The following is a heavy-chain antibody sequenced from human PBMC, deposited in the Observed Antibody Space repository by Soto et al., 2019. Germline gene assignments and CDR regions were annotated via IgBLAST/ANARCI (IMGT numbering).Heavy chain of an antibody. Sequence: DVQLVESGGGLVQPGRSLRLSCAASGFTFDDFAMHWVRQVPGKGLEWVSGISWDSTGIGYADSVKGRFTISRDNAKNSLYLQMDSLRGEDTALYYCAKDFHEIDDGDYRYYFYGMDVWGQGTTVTVSS. D-gene: IGHD4-17*01. V-gene: IGHV3-9*01. CDR3: AKDFHEIDDGDYRYYFYGMDV. CDR1: GFTFDDFA. CDR2: ISWDSTGI. J-gene: IGHJ6*02.